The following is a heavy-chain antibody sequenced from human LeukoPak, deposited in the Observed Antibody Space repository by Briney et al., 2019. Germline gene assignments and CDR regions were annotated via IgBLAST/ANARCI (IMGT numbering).Heavy chain of an antibody. CDR2: ISAYNGNT. J-gene: IGHJ6*02. V-gene: IGHV1-18*01. D-gene: IGHD3-3*01. CDR3: ARGNGGDFWTAYYYYGMDV. Sequence: ASVKVSCKASGYTFTSYGISWVRQAPGQGLEWMGWISAYNGNTNYAQKLQGRVTMTTDTSTSTAYMELRSLRSDDTAVYYCARGNGGDFWTAYYYYGMDVWGQGTTVTVSS. CDR1: GYTFTSYG.